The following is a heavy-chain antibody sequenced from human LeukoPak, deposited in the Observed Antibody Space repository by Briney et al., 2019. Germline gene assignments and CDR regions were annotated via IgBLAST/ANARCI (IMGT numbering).Heavy chain of an antibody. CDR3: ARQGNGYSRVDY. V-gene: IGHV4-61*02. CDR2: IYTSGSI. D-gene: IGHD5-24*01. CDR1: GGSLSSDNYY. Sequence: PSQTLSLTCTVSGGSLSSDNYYWRWLRQPAGTGLEWLGRIYTSGSINYNPSLEGRVTISIDTSKNQFFLKVNSVTAADTATYYCARQGNGYSRVDYWGQGTLVTVSS. J-gene: IGHJ4*02.